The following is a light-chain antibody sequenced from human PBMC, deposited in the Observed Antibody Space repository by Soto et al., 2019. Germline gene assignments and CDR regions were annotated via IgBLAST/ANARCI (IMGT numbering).Light chain of an antibody. CDR3: SSYPSSSTHV. Sequence: QSALTQPASVSGSPGQSITISCTGTSSDIGAFTFVSWYQQHPGKVPKLMIFDVNRRPSGVSDRFSGSKSGNTASLTISGLEDEDEGDYDCSSYPSSSTHVFGSGTKVTVL. J-gene: IGLJ1*01. V-gene: IGLV2-14*03. CDR2: DVN. CDR1: SSDIGAFTF.